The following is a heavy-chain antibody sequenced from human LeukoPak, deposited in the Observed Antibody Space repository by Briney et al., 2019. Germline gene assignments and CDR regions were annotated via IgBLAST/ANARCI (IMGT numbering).Heavy chain of an antibody. V-gene: IGHV3-15*01. CDR3: TTDLWIQLWSYFDY. CDR1: GFTFSNAW. J-gene: IGHJ4*02. Sequence: GGPLRLSCAASGFTFSNAWMSWVRQAPGKGLEWVGRIKSKTDGGTTDYAAPVKGRFTISRDDSKNTLYLQMNSLKTEDTAVYYCTTDLWIQLWSYFDYWGQGTLVTVSS. D-gene: IGHD5-18*01. CDR2: IKSKTDGGTT.